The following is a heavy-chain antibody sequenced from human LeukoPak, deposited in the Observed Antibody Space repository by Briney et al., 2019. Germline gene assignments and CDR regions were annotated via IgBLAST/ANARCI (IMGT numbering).Heavy chain of an antibody. J-gene: IGHJ4*02. Sequence: GGSLRLSCAASGFTFSSYGMSWARQAPGKGLEWISYITMNSVKFYADSVRGRFAISRDNDKNSVYLQMNSLRDEDTAVYYCTRGRYQFLGPNDSWGQGSLVTVSS. CDR3: TRGRYQFLGPNDS. CDR1: GFTFSSYG. D-gene: IGHD2/OR15-2a*01. CDR2: ITMNSVK. V-gene: IGHV3-48*02.